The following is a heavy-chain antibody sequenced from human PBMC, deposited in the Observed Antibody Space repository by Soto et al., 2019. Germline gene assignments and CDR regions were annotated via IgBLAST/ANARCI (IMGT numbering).Heavy chain of an antibody. J-gene: IGHJ4*02. CDR1: GFTFSSYG. Sequence: QVQLVESGGGVVQPGRSLRLSCAASGFTFSSYGMHWVRQAPGKGLEWVAVIWYDGSNKYYADSVKGRFTISRDNSKNKLYLQMNSLRAEDTAVYYCARGLMVRGVLRGYFDYWGQGTLVTVSS. CDR2: IWYDGSNK. CDR3: ARGLMVRGVLRGYFDY. D-gene: IGHD3-10*01. V-gene: IGHV3-33*01.